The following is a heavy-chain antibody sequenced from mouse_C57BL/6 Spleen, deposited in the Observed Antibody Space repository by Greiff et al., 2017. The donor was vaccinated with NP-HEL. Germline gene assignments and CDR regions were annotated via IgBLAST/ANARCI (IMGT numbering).Heavy chain of an antibody. J-gene: IGHJ1*03. CDR2: ISYDGSN. D-gene: IGHD2-5*01. CDR1: GYSITSGYY. CDR3: ASFHSNYYWYFDV. V-gene: IGHV3-6*01. Sequence: EVHLVESGPGLVKPSQSLSLTCSVTGYSITSGYYWNWIRQFPGNKLEWMGYISYDGSNNYNPSLKNRISITRDTSKNQFFLKLNSVTTEDTATYYCASFHSNYYWYFDVWGTGTTVTVSS.